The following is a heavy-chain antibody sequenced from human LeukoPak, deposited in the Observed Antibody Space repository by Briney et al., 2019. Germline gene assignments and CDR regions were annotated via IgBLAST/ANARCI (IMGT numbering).Heavy chain of an antibody. J-gene: IGHJ4*02. CDR3: ARDNGIAAADY. V-gene: IGHV3-30*03. D-gene: IGHD6-13*01. CDR2: ISYDGSYK. CDR1: GFTFSSYG. Sequence: GGSLRLSCAASGFTFSSYGMHWVRQAPGKGLEWVAVISYDGSYKYYADSVKGRFTISRDNSKNTLYLQMNSLRAEDTAVYYCARDNGIAAADYWGQGTLVTVSS.